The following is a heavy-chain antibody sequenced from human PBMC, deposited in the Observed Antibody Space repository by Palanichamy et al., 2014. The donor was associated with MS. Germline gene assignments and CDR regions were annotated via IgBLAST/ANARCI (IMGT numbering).Heavy chain of an antibody. D-gene: IGHD1-26*01. V-gene: IGHV4-61*02. CDR2: IYTSGST. CDR3: ARASIVGATSYYFDY. J-gene: IGHJ4*02. Sequence: QVQLQESGPGLVKPSQTLSLTCTVSGDSFSSGSYYWSWIRQPAGKGLEWIGRIYTSGSTNYNPSLRSRVTISVDTSKNQFSLKLNSVTAADTAVYYCARASIVGATSYYFDYWGQGTLATVSS. CDR1: GDSFSSGSYY.